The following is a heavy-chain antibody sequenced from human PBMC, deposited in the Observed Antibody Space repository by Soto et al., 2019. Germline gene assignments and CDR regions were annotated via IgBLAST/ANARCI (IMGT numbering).Heavy chain of an antibody. Sequence: ASVKVSCKASGYTFTSYDISWVRQANRQGLEWMGWMNPNSGNTGYAQKFQGRVTMTRNTSISTAYMELSSLRSEDTAVYYCAREVGARSYYYYYYYMDVWGKGTTVTVSS. CDR2: MNPNSGNT. V-gene: IGHV1-8*01. CDR1: GYTFTSYD. D-gene: IGHD1-26*01. CDR3: AREVGARSYYYYYYYMDV. J-gene: IGHJ6*03.